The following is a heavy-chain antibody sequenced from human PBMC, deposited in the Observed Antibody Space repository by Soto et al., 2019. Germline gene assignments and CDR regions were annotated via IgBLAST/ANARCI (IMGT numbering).Heavy chain of an antibody. J-gene: IGHJ4*02. Sequence: PGESVKSSGKGSGYSFAVYCITWVRQKPWKGLEWMGRIDPSDSQTYYSPSFRGHVTISVTKSITTVFLQWSSLRASDTAMYYCARQIYDSDTGPNFQYYFDSWGQGTPVTVSS. CDR3: ARQIYDSDTGPNFQYYFDS. CDR2: IDPSDSQT. V-gene: IGHV5-10-1*01. CDR1: GYSFAVYC. D-gene: IGHD3-22*01.